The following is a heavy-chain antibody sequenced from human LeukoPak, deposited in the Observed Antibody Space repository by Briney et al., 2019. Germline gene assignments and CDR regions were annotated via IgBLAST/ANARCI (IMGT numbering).Heavy chain of an antibody. CDR1: GFTFSSYA. Sequence: PGGSLRLSCAASGFTFSSYAMSWVRQAPGKGLEWVSAISGSGGSTYYADSVKGRFTISRDNSKNTLYLQMNSLRAEDTAVYYCAKDWLIHDYDSSGYYYEEVPSAWGQGTLVTVSS. V-gene: IGHV3-23*01. CDR2: ISGSGGST. J-gene: IGHJ4*02. CDR3: AKDWLIHDYDSSGYYYEEVPSA. D-gene: IGHD3-22*01.